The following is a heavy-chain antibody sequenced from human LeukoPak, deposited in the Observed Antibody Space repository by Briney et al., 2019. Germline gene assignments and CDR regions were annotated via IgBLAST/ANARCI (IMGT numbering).Heavy chain of an antibody. J-gene: IGHJ4*02. CDR1: GFSFKDYA. CDR2: TSYDESTK. CDR3: ARDRDWLRDFDY. D-gene: IGHD5-12*01. Sequence: GGSLRLSCAASGFSFKDYAMHWVRQSPGKGLGWVAVTSYDESTKYYVDSVRGRFTISRDNSKNTLFLQMNSLRDEDTAFYYCARDRDWLRDFDYWGQGTLVIVSS. V-gene: IGHV3-30*04.